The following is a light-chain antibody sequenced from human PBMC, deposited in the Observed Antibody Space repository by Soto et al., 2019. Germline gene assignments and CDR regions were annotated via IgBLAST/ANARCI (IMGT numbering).Light chain of an antibody. J-gene: IGKJ5*01. V-gene: IGKV3-11*01. Sequence: EIVLTQSPVTLSLSPGERATLSCRASQSVSSSLAWYQQKPGQAPRLLIYDASNTATGIPARFSGSGSGTDFTLTISSLEPEDFAIYCFQQRSSSITFGEGTGLETK. CDR1: QSVSSS. CDR3: QQRSSSIT. CDR2: DAS.